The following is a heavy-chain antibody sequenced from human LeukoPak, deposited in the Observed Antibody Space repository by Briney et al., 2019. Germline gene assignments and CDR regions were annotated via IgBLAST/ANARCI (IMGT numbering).Heavy chain of an antibody. CDR3: ARYSIPCSSGRCYRGMDV. CDR1: GFTFSSYG. J-gene: IGHJ6*02. Sequence: GGSLRLSCAASGFTFSSYGMHWVRQAPGKGLEWVAVISYDGSNKYYADSVKGRFTISRDNSKNTLYLQMNSLRAEDTAMYYCARYSIPCSSGRCYRGMDVWGQGTTVTVFS. V-gene: IGHV3-30*03. D-gene: IGHD2-15*01. CDR2: ISYDGSNK.